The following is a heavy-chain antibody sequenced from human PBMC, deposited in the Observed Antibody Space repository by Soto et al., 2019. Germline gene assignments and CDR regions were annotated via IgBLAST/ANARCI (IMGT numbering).Heavy chain of an antibody. CDR2: IYYTGST. V-gene: IGHV4-59*01. D-gene: IGHD3-3*01. CDR1: GGSISSNY. CDR3: ARSYPNKIFRVVPSRGLAG. Sequence: KTSETLSLTCIVSGGSISSNYWSWIRQPPGKGLEWIGYIYYTGSTNFNPSLKNRVIISVDTSKNQFSLKLSSVTAADTAVYYCARSYPNKIFRVVPSRGLAGGGQGPTVTGS. J-gene: IGHJ6*02.